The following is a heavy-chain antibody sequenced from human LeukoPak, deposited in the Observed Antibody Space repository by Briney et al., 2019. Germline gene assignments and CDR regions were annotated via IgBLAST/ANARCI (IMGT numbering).Heavy chain of an antibody. D-gene: IGHD6-19*01. CDR2: IDTDGTGT. CDR1: GFTLSSYW. Sequence: GGSLRLSCAASGFTLSSYWMHWVRQVPGKGLVWVSRIDTDGTGTSYADSVKGRFTVSRDNAKNTLYLQMISLRAEDTAVYYCTRLGGSSGVDYWGQGTLVTVSS. CDR3: TRLGGSSGVDY. J-gene: IGHJ4*02. V-gene: IGHV3-74*01.